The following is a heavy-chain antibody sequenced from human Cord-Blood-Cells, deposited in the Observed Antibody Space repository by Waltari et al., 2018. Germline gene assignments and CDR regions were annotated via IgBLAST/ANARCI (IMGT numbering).Heavy chain of an antibody. CDR3: ASHYGGNAFDI. Sequence: QVQLVQSGAEVKKPGASVKVSCKASGYTFTSYYMHWVRQAPGQGLEWMGIINPSGGSTSDEQKFQGRVTMTRDTSTSTVYMELSSLRSEDTAVYYCASHYGGNAFDIWGQGTMVTVSS. J-gene: IGHJ3*02. V-gene: IGHV1-46*01. CDR1: GYTFTSYY. CDR2: INPSGGST. D-gene: IGHD4-17*01.